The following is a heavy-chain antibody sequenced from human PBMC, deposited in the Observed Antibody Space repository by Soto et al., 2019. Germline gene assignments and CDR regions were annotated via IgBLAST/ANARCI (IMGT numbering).Heavy chain of an antibody. J-gene: IGHJ4*02. D-gene: IGHD1-7*01. CDR3: VRDRTTFTLFDY. Sequence: PGGSLRLSCAASGFTFSSYSMNWVRQAPGKGLEWVSSISSSSSYIYYADSVKGRFTISRDNAKNSLYLQMNSLRAEDTAVYYFVRDRTTFTLFDYWGQGALVPVSS. CDR1: GFTFSSYS. CDR2: ISSSSSYI. V-gene: IGHV3-21*01.